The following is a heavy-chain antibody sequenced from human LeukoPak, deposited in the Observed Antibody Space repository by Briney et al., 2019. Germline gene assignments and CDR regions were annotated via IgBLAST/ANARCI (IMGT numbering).Heavy chain of an antibody. D-gene: IGHD3-10*01. V-gene: IGHV3-23*01. Sequence: QPGGSLRLSCAASGFTFSSYAMNWVRQAPGKGLEWVSSISGSDYNTYYADSVKGRFTASRDNSKNTLYLQMNSLRAEDTALYYCAKYGPGSSGAFDIWGLGTMVTVSS. CDR2: ISGSDYNT. J-gene: IGHJ3*02. CDR3: AKYGPGSSGAFDI. CDR1: GFTFSSYA.